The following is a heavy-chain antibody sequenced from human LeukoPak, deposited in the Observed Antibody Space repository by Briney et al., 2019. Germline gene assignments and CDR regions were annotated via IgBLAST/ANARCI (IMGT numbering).Heavy chain of an antibody. D-gene: IGHD6-19*01. Sequence: GGSLRLSCAASGFTFSSYSMNWVRKASGKGLEWVSSISSSSSYIYYADSVNGRFTSSRENAKNSLYLQMNSLRAEDTAVYYCARDRRSSGWYYFDYWGQGTLVTVSS. CDR3: ARDRRSSGWYYFDY. J-gene: IGHJ4*02. CDR2: ISSSSSYI. CDR1: GFTFSSYS. V-gene: IGHV3-21*01.